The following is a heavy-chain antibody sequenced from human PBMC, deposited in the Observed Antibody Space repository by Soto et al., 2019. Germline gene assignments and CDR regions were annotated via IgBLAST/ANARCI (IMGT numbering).Heavy chain of an antibody. CDR2: FIPVYRTL. V-gene: IGHV1-69*13. CDR1: GGSGGKSA. Sequence: GASVKVSCKASGGSGGKSAINWVRQTPGQGLEWLGGFIPVYRTLNYAQKFQGRVTITADESTGTAYMTLSSLASDDTAVYYCATGVIWIGYFTVDSWGQGTRVTVSS. D-gene: IGHD3-3*01. J-gene: IGHJ4*02. CDR3: ATGVIWIGYFTVDS.